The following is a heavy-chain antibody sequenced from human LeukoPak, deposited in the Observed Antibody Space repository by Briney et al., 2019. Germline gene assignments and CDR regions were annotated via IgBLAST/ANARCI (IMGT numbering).Heavy chain of an antibody. CDR3: ARPQVVVPAAILDY. V-gene: IGHV3-30*01. CDR1: GFTFSSYA. D-gene: IGHD2-2*02. CDR2: ISYDGSNK. Sequence: PGRSLRLSCAASGFTFSSYAMHWVRQAPGKGLEWVAVISYDGSNKYYADSVKGRFTISGDNSKNTLYLQMNSLRAEDTAVYYCARPQVVVPAAILDYWGQGTLVTVSS. J-gene: IGHJ4*02.